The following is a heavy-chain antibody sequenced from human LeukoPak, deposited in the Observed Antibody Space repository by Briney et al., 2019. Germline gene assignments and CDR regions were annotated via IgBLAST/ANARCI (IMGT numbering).Heavy chain of an antibody. CDR1: GGSISSGSYY. Sequence: SETLSLTCTVSGGSISSGSYYWSWIRQPAGQGLEWIGRIYTSASTNYNPSLKSRVTISVDTSKNQFSLKLSSVTAADTAVYYCARDSSTYYYYCMDVWGKGTTVTVSS. V-gene: IGHV4-61*02. J-gene: IGHJ6*03. CDR2: IYTSAST. CDR3: ARDSSTYYYYCMDV.